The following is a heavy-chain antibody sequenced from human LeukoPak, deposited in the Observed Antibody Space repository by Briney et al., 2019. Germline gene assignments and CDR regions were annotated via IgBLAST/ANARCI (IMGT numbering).Heavy chain of an antibody. D-gene: IGHD4-17*01. CDR2: IRQDGSQK. Sequence: GGSLRLSCAASGFTVSSNYMSWVRQAPGKGLEWVATIRQDGSQKYYVDSVKGRFTISRDNAKNSLYLQMNSLRAEDTAVYYCARESGSVTSEVDFDYWGQGTLVTVSS. CDR3: ARESGSVTSEVDFDY. CDR1: GFTVSSNY. J-gene: IGHJ4*02. V-gene: IGHV3-7*01.